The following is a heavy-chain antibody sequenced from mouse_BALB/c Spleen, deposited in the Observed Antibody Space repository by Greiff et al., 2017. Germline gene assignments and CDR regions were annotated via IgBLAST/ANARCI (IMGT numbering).Heavy chain of an antibody. Sequence: EVQVVESGGGLVKPGGSLKLSCAASGFAFSSYDMSWVRQTPEKRLEWVAYISSGGGSTYYPDTVKGRFTISRDNAKNTLYLQMSSLKSEDTAMYYCARRRETGWYFDVWGAGTTVTVSS. CDR1: GFAFSSYD. V-gene: IGHV5-12-1*01. D-gene: IGHD4-1*01. CDR2: ISSGGGST. J-gene: IGHJ1*01. CDR3: ARRRETGWYFDV.